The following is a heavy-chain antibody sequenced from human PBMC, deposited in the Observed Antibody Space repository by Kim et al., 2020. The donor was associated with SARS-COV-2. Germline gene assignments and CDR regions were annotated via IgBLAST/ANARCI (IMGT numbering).Heavy chain of an antibody. J-gene: IGHJ6*02. V-gene: IGHV4-39*01. CDR3: AKTGNGMDV. CDR1: GDSISSSSYY. D-gene: IGHD6-13*01. CDR2: IYYSGST. Sequence: SETLSLTCTVSGDSISSSSYYWGWIRQPPGKGLEWIGSIYYSGSTYYNPSLKSRVTISVDTSKNQFSLKLSSVTAADTAVYYCAKTGNGMDVWGQGTTVTVSS.